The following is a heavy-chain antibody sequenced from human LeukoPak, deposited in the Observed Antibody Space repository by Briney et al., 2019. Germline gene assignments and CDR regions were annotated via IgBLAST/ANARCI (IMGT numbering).Heavy chain of an antibody. CDR3: AKMWWSGYPQGVDY. D-gene: IGHD3-3*01. J-gene: IGHJ4*02. CDR2: ISYDGSNK. Sequence: PGRSLRLSCAASGFTFSDYGIHWVRQPPGKGLEWVAVISYDGSNKYYVDSVKGRFTISRDNSKYTLYLQMNSLRAEDTAVYYCAKMWWSGYPQGVDYWGQGTLVTVSS. V-gene: IGHV3-30*18. CDR1: GFTFSDYG.